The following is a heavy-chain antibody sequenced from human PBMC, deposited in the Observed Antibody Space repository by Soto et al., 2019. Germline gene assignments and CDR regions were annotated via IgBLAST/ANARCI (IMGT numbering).Heavy chain of an antibody. CDR1: GFTFSSYA. CDR2: ISYDGSNK. J-gene: IGHJ4*02. V-gene: IGHV3-30-3*01. CDR3: ARPPRVGETTAPPYFDY. Sequence: PGGSLRLSCAASGFTFSSYAMHWVRQAPGKGLEWVAVISYDGSNKYYADSVKGRFTISRDNSKNTLYLQMNSLRAEDTAVYYCARPPRVGETTAPPYFDYWGQGTLVTVSS. D-gene: IGHD1-1*01.